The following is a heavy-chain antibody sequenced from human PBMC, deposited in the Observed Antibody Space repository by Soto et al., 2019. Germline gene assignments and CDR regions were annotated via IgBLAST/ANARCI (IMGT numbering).Heavy chain of an antibody. CDR3: AKDSNWGGYFDY. CDR2: ISGSGGST. J-gene: IGHJ4*02. D-gene: IGHD7-27*01. Sequence: EVQLLESGGGLVQPGGSLRLSCAASGFTFSSYAMSWVRQAPGKGLEWVSAISGSGGSTYYADSVKGRFTISRDNSKNPLYLQMNSLRAEDTAVYYCAKDSNWGGYFDYWGQGTLVTVSS. CDR1: GFTFSSYA. V-gene: IGHV3-23*01.